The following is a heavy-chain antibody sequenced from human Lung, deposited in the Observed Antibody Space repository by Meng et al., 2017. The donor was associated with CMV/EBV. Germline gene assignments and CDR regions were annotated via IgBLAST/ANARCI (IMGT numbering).Heavy chain of an antibody. CDR1: SSA. CDR3: ARDRITIFGVVIRSIYGMDV. D-gene: IGHD3-3*01. J-gene: IGHJ6*02. Sequence: SSAISWVRPAPGQGLEWMGGIIPILGIANYAQKFQGRVTITADKSTSTAYMELSSLRSEDTAVYYCARDRITIFGVVIRSIYGMDVWGQGTTVTVSS. V-gene: IGHV1-69*10. CDR2: IIPILGIA.